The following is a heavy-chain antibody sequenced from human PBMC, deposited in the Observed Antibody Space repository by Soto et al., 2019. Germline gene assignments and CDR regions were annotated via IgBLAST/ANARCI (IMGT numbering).Heavy chain of an antibody. CDR3: ARDRAVAGFDAFDI. J-gene: IGHJ3*02. CDR1: GFTFSYYN. V-gene: IGHV3-48*02. D-gene: IGHD6-19*01. Sequence: GGSLRLSCAASGFTFSYYNMNWVRQTPGKGLEWVSYISTSSSTIYYADSVKGRFTISRDNAKNSLYLQMNSLRDEDTAVYYCARDRAVAGFDAFDIWGQGTMVTVSS. CDR2: ISTSSSTI.